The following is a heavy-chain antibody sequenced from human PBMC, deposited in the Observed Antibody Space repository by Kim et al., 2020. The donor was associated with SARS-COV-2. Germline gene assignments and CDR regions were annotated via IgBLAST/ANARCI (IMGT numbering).Heavy chain of an antibody. V-gene: IGHV4-38-2*02. D-gene: IGHD3-22*01. CDR3: ARVLTLYYYDSSGYYGAFDI. Sequence: SETLSLTCTVSGYSISSGYYWGWIRQPPGKGLEWIGSIYHSGSTYYNPSLKSRVTISVDTSKNQFSLKLSSVTAADTAVYYCARVLTLYYYDSSGYYGAFDIWGQGTMVTVSS. CDR2: IYHSGST. J-gene: IGHJ3*02. CDR1: GYSISSGYY.